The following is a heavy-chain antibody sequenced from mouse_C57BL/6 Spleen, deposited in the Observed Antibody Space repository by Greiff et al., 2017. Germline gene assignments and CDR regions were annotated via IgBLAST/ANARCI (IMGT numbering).Heavy chain of an antibody. CDR3: ARPDRSGYVSWLAY. CDR2: ISSGGSYT. CDR1: GFTFSSSG. V-gene: IGHV5-6*01. Sequence: EVHLVESGGDLVKPGGSLKLSCAASGFTFSSSGMSWVRQTPDKRLEWVATISSGGSYTYYPDSVKGRFTLSRDNAKNTLYLQISSLKSEDTALXDCARPDRSGYVSWLAYWGQGTLVTVSA. D-gene: IGHD3-2*02. J-gene: IGHJ3*01.